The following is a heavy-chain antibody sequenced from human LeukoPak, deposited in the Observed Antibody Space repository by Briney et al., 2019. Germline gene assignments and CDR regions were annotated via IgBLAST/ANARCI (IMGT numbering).Heavy chain of an antibody. Sequence: GGSLRLSCAASGFNLRDYWMHWVRQAPGKGLEWISYISSNSSTTFYADSVKGRFTISRDNAKNSLYVQMNSLRAEDTAIYYCARDGLMDVWGTGTTVTVSS. CDR2: ISSNSSTT. V-gene: IGHV3-48*01. CDR1: GFNLRDYW. J-gene: IGHJ6*03. CDR3: ARDGLMDV.